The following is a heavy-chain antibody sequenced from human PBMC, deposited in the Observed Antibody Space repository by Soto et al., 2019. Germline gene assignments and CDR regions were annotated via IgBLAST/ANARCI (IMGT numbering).Heavy chain of an antibody. CDR3: ARVQEVYDYIWGSYRKTSNWFDP. V-gene: IGHV4-34*01. J-gene: IGHJ5*02. CDR2: INHSGST. CDR1: GGSFSGYY. D-gene: IGHD3-16*02. Sequence: SETLSLTCAVYGGSFSGYYWSWIRQPPGKGLEWIGEINHSGSTNYNPSLKSRVTISVDTSKNQFSLKLSSVTAADTAVYYCARVQEVYDYIWGSYRKTSNWFDPWGQGTLVTVSS.